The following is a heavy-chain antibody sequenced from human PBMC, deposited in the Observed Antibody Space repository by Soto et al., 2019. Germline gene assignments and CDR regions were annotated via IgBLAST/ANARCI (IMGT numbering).Heavy chain of an antibody. J-gene: IGHJ6*02. V-gene: IGHV6-1*01. CDR2: TYYRSKWYN. Sequence: SQTLSLTCAISGDSVSSNSAAWNWIRQSPSRGLEWLGRTYYRSKWYNDYAVSVKSRITINPDTSKNQFSLQLYSVTPEDTAVYYCARVPLAGGGLELRDYYYYGMDVWGQGTTVTVSS. CDR3: ARVPLAGGGLELRDYYYYGMDV. D-gene: IGHD1-7*01. CDR1: GDSVSSNSAA.